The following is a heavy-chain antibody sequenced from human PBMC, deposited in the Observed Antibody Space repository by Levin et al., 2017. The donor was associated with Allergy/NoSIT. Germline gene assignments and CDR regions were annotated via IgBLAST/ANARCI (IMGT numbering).Heavy chain of an antibody. CDR1: GYTFTHYW. Sequence: PGGSLRLSCQCSGYTFTHYWIGWVRQMPGKGLEWMGIIYPGDSDTRYSPSFQGQVTISADKSNSTAYLQWSGLKASDTARYYCARHMRVSSHYVMEVWGQGTSVTVSS. J-gene: IGHJ6*02. V-gene: IGHV5-51*01. CDR3: ARHMRVSSHYVMEV. CDR2: IYPGDSDT. D-gene: IGHD3-22*01.